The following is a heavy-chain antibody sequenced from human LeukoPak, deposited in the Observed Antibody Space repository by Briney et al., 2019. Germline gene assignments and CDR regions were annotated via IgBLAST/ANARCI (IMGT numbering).Heavy chain of an antibody. CDR1: GFTFDDYG. J-gene: IGHJ4*02. CDR3: ARDADDDSSGYYYGY. D-gene: IGHD3-22*01. V-gene: IGHV3-20*04. CDR2: INWNGGST. Sequence: PGGSLRLSCAASGFTFDDYGMSWVRQAPGKGLEWVSGINWNGGSTGYADSVKGRFTISRDNAKNSLYLQMNSLRAEDTALYYCARDADDDSSGYYYGYWGQGTLVTVSS.